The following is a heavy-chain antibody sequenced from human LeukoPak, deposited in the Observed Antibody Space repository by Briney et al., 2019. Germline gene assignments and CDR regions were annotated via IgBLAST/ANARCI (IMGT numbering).Heavy chain of an antibody. J-gene: IGHJ4*02. V-gene: IGHV3-66*02. CDR1: GFTVSSNY. CDR2: IYSGGST. CDR3: ARTPLGSGSATYYFDY. Sequence: GGSLRLSCAASGFTVSSNYMSWVRQAPGKGLEWVSVIYSGGSTYYADSVKGRFTISRDNSKNTLYLQMNSLRAEDTAVYYCARTPLGSGSATYYFDYWGQETLVTVSS. D-gene: IGHD3-3*01.